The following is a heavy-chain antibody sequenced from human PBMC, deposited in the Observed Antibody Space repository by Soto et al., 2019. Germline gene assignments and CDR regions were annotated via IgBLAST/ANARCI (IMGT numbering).Heavy chain of an antibody. CDR3: ARRSIAARVPTHFDL. CDR2: IYYSGST. V-gene: IGHV4-39*01. Sequence: QLQLQESGPGLVKPSETLSLTCTVSGGSISSSSYYWGWIRQPPGKGLEWIGSIYYSGSTYYNPSLKSRVTISVDTSKNQFSLKLSSVTAADTAVYYCARRSIAARVPTHFDLWGRGTLVTVSS. D-gene: IGHD6-6*01. CDR1: GGSISSSSYY. J-gene: IGHJ2*01.